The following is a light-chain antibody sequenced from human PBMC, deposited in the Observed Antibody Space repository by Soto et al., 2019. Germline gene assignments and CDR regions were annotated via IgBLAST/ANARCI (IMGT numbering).Light chain of an antibody. Sequence: EIVVTQSPATLSVSPGERVTLSCRASQSVSSSLAWYPQRPGQAPRLLIYDTSTRAPGIAARFSGSGSGTEFTLTISSLQSEDVAVYYCQQYVHWPPGTFGQGTTVEIK. V-gene: IGKV3-15*01. CDR3: QQYVHWPPGT. J-gene: IGKJ1*01. CDR2: DTS. CDR1: QSVSSS.